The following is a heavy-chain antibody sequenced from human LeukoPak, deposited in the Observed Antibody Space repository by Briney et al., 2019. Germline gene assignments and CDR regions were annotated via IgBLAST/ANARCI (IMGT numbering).Heavy chain of an antibody. CDR2: ISAYNGNT. D-gene: IGHD2-21*02. J-gene: IGHJ4*02. Sequence: ASVKVSCKASGYTFISYAMNWVRQAPGQGLEWMGWISAYNGNTNYAQKLQGRVTMTTDTSTSTAYMELRSLRSDDTAVYYCARWTSCGGDCHILDYWGQGILVTVSS. CDR3: ARWTSCGGDCHILDY. V-gene: IGHV1-18*01. CDR1: GYTFISYA.